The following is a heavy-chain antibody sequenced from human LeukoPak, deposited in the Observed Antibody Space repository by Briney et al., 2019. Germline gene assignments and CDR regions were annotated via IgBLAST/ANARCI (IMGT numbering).Heavy chain of an antibody. CDR1: GFTFSSYA. CDR3: AKDRRKSQPATSYYFDY. Sequence: GGSLRLSCAASGFTFSSYAMSWVRQAPGKGLEWVSAISGSGGSTYYADSVKGRFTISRDNSKNTLYLQMNSLRAEDTAVYYCAKDRRKSQPATSYYFDYWGQGTLVTVSS. V-gene: IGHV3-23*01. D-gene: IGHD2-2*01. J-gene: IGHJ4*02. CDR2: ISGSGGST.